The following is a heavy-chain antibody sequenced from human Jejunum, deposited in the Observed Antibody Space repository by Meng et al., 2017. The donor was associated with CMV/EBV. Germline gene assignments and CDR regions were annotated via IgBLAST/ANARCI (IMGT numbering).Heavy chain of an antibody. CDR1: GFTFRRYW. CDR3: ARVGGGYANYYFDF. V-gene: IGHV3-74*01. D-gene: IGHD5-12*01. CDR2: INSDGSST. J-gene: IGHJ4*02. Sequence: GFTFRRYWMHWVRQVPGKGLVWVSRINSDGSSTSYADSVEGRFTISRDNAKNTLYLQMDSLRAEDTAVYYCARVGGGYANYYFDFWGQGTLVTVSS.